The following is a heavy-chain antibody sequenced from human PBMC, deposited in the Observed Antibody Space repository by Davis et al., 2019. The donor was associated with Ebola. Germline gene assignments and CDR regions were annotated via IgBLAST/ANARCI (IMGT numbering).Heavy chain of an antibody. J-gene: IGHJ5*02. D-gene: IGHD1-26*01. Sequence: ASVKVSCKTSGGIFNNYVISWVRQAPGQGLEWMGGIIPLFGTTNYAQKLQGRVTMTTDTSTSTAYMELRSLRSDDTAVYYCARAGSYNWFDPWGQGTLVTVSS. CDR1: GGIFNNYV. V-gene: IGHV1-18*01. CDR3: ARAGSYNWFDP. CDR2: IIPLFGTT.